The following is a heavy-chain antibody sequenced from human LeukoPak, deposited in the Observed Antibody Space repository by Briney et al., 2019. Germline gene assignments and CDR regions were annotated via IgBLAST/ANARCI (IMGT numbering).Heavy chain of an antibody. V-gene: IGHV3-7*01. CDR1: GFTFSHSW. J-gene: IGHJ4*02. Sequence: GGSLRLSCVASGFTFSHSWMTWVRQAPGKGLEWVGHIKEDGSSQNYADSVKGRFTISRDNAKNSLYLQMSSLRAEDTAVYYCARVSGHSGYYFDYWGQGTLVTVSS. D-gene: IGHD3-22*01. CDR2: IKEDGSSQ. CDR3: ARVSGHSGYYFDY.